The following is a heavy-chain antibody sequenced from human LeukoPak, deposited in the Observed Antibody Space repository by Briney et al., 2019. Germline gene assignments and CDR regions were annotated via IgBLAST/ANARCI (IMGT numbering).Heavy chain of an antibody. CDR1: GFTFSSYA. D-gene: IGHD3-22*01. CDR2: ISYDGSNK. V-gene: IGHV3-30-3*01. CDR3: ARGPQYYYDSSGYYGEHAFDI. J-gene: IGHJ3*02. Sequence: GGSLRLPCAASGFTFSSYAMHWARQAPGKGLDGVAVISYDGSNKYYADSVKGRFTISRDNSKNTLYLQMNSLRGEDTAVYYCARGPQYYYDSSGYYGEHAFDIWGQGTMVTVSS.